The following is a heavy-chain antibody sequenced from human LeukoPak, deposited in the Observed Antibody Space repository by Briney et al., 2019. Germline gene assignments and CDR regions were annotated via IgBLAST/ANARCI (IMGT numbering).Heavy chain of an antibody. CDR3: ARGAAGTVPFDY. Sequence: SETLSLTCTVSGGSISNSSYYWGWIRQPPGTGLEWIGYTHYSGSTDYNPSLKTRVTISVDTSKNQFSLKLSSVTAADTAVYYCARGAAGTVPFDYWGQGTLVTVSS. J-gene: IGHJ4*02. CDR2: THYSGST. CDR1: GGSISNSSYY. D-gene: IGHD6-13*01. V-gene: IGHV4-61*05.